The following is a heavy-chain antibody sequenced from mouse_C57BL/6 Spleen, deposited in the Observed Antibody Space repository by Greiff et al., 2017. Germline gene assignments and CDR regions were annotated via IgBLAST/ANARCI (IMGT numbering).Heavy chain of an antibody. CDR2: ISYSGST. D-gene: IGHD1-1*01. CDR1: GYSITSDY. J-gene: IGHJ4*01. Sequence: EVKLEESGPGLAKPSQTLSLTCSVTGYSITSDYWNWIRKFPGNKLEYMGYISYSGSTYYNPSLKSRISITRDTSKNQYYLQLNSVTTEDTATYYCARYRDYYYYAMDYWGQGTSVTVSS. CDR3: ARYRDYYYYAMDY. V-gene: IGHV3-8*01.